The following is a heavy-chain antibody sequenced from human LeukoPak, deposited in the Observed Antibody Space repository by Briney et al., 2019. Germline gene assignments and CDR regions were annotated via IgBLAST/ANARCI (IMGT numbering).Heavy chain of an antibody. CDR3: AGDRRGTTGTRYYHYGMDV. CDR1: GFTFSSYA. Sequence: PGRSLRLSCAASGFTFSSYAMHWVRQAPGKGLEWVAVISYDGSNKYYADSVKGRFTISRDNSKNTLYLQMNSLRAEDTAVYYLAGDRRGTTGTRYYHYGMDVWGQGTTVTVSS. CDR2: ISYDGSNK. J-gene: IGHJ6*02. D-gene: IGHD4-17*01. V-gene: IGHV3-30*04.